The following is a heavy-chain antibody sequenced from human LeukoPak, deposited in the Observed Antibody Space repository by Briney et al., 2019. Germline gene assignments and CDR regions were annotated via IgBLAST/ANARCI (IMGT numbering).Heavy chain of an antibody. D-gene: IGHD3-3*01. CDR1: GGSISSYY. Sequence: PSETLSLTCTVSGGSISSYYWSWIRQPPGKGLEWIGYIYYSGSTNYNPSLKCRVTISVDTSKNQFSLKLSSVTAADTAVYYCARSNYDFWRNGLDVWGQGTTVTVSS. J-gene: IGHJ6*02. CDR2: IYYSGST. CDR3: ARSNYDFWRNGLDV. V-gene: IGHV4-59*08.